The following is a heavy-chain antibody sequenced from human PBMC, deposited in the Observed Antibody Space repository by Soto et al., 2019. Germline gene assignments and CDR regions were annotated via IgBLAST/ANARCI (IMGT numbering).Heavy chain of an antibody. V-gene: IGHV5-51*01. Sequence: GESLRISCKGSGYTFVNYWIGWVRQMPGKGLEWMGTIYPGDSDTRYSPSFEGQVTISADESINTAYLQWSSLQPSDTAVYYCVRPLGLQSNYGVDVWGQGTAVTVSS. CDR2: IYPGDSDT. D-gene: IGHD4-4*01. J-gene: IGHJ6*02. CDR3: VRPLGLQSNYGVDV. CDR1: GYTFVNYW.